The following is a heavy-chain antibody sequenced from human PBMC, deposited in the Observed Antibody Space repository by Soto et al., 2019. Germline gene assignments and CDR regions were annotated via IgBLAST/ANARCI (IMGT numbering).Heavy chain of an antibody. V-gene: IGHV4-31*03. J-gene: IGHJ6*02. CDR1: GGSISSGGDY. CDR3: AREPVGRSKASWGMDV. Sequence: QVQLQESGPGLVKPSQTLSLTCTVSGGSISSGGDYWSWIRQHPGKGLEWIGYIYYSGSTYYNPSLNSRVTISVDTSKNQFSLKLSSVTAADTAVYYCAREPVGRSKASWGMDVWGQGTTVTVSS. D-gene: IGHD6-13*01. CDR2: IYYSGST.